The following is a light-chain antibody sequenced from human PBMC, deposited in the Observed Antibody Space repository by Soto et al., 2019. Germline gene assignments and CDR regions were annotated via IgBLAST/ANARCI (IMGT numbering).Light chain of an antibody. CDR2: DAS. CDR1: QSVTNF. CDR3: QQYNDWSSR. J-gene: IGKJ2*03. V-gene: IGKV1-5*01. Sequence: DIQMTQSPSTLTASVGDRVTITCRASQSVTNFLAWYQQKPGKAPKLLIYDASTLEDGVPSRFSGSGSGTQFTLTISSVQPDDYATYSCQQYNDWSSRFGQGTKLEIK.